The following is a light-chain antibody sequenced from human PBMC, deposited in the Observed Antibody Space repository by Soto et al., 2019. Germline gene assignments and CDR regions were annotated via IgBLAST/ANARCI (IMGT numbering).Light chain of an antibody. CDR3: QQYNNWPPRIT. J-gene: IGKJ5*01. V-gene: IGKV3-15*01. CDR1: QSVSSN. CDR2: GAS. Sequence: EIVMTQSPATLSVSPGERATLSCRASQSVSSNLAWYQQKPGQAPRLLIYGASTRATGIPARFSGSGPGTEFTLTISSLQSEDFAVYYCQQYNNWPPRITFGQGTRLEIK.